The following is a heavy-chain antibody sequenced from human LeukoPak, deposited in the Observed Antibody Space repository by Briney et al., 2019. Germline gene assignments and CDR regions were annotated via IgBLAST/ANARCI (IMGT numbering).Heavy chain of an antibody. CDR2: ISWDGGST. D-gene: IGHD5-12*01. CDR1: GFTFDDYT. V-gene: IGHV3-43*01. Sequence: GGSLRLSCAASGFTFDDYTMHWVRQAPGKGLEWVSLISWDGGSTYYADSVKGRFTISRDNSKNSLYLQMNSLRTEDTALYYCAKDIGGYSGYGALDYWGQGTLVTVSS. J-gene: IGHJ4*02. CDR3: AKDIGGYSGYGALDY.